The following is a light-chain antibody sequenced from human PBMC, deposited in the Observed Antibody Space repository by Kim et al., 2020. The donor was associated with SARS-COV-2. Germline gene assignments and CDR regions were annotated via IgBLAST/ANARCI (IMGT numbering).Light chain of an antibody. V-gene: IGKV1-13*02. J-gene: IGKJ3*01. CDR2: DAS. CDR3: QQFNSYPFT. CDR1: QGISSA. Sequence: ASVRDRVTITGRASQGISSALAWYQQKPGKAPNLLIYDASNLERGVPSRFSGSGSGTDFTLTISSLQPEDFATYYCQQFNSYPFTFGPGTKVDIK.